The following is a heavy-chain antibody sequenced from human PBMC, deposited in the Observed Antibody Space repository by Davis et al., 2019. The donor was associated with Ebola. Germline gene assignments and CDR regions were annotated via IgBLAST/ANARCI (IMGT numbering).Heavy chain of an antibody. CDR1: GYTLSEFT. CDR3: SPDPVLTEKYV. CDR2: FDPEDGGH. J-gene: IGHJ4*02. D-gene: IGHD4/OR15-4a*01. V-gene: IGHV1-24*01. Sequence: SVTVSCLVFGYTLSEFTMHWVRQAPGGGLEWLGGFDPEDGGHRYAQKLQGRVTMTEDTFTNTAYMELSRLTSEDTAVYYCSPDPVLTEKYVWGQGTLVTVSS.